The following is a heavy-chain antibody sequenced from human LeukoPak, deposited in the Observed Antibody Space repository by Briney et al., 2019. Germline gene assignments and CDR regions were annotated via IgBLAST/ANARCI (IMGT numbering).Heavy chain of an antibody. D-gene: IGHD1-26*01. CDR1: GGSISSSSYY. V-gene: IGHV4-39*07. CDR2: IYYSGST. J-gene: IGHJ3*02. CDR3: AREGKIVGAAGAFDI. Sequence: SETLSLTCTVSGGSISSSSYYWGWIRQPPGKGLEWIGSIYYSGSTYYNPSLKSRVTISVDTSKNQFSLKLSSVTAADTAVYYCAREGKIVGAAGAFDIWGQGTMVTVSS.